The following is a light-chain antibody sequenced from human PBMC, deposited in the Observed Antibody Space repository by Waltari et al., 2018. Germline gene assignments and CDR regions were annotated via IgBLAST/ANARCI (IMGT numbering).Light chain of an antibody. Sequence: EIVMTQSPVTLSVSPGDTATLSCRASQRVHTHVAWYQEKPGRAPRIRIYGASARVSGVPARFSGSGSETEFTLTINSLQSDDFAVYYCQQYEDWPRTFGGGTKVEI. CDR2: GAS. CDR1: QRVHTH. V-gene: IGKV3-15*01. CDR3: QQYEDWPRT. J-gene: IGKJ4*01.